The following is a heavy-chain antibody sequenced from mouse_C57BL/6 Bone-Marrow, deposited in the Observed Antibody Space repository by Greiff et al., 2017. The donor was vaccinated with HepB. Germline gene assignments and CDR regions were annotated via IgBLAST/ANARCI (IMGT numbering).Heavy chain of an antibody. J-gene: IGHJ4*01. Sequence: QVQLKESGPGLVAPSQSLSITCTVSGFSLTSYAISWVRQPPGKGLEWLGVIWTGGGTNDNSALKSRLSISKDNSKSQVFLKMNSLQTDDTAMYYCSIKVGWLLPLYAMDYWGQGTSVTVSS. V-gene: IGHV2-9-1*01. CDR1: GFSLTSYA. D-gene: IGHD2-3*01. CDR2: IWTGGGT. CDR3: SIKVGWLLPLYAMDY.